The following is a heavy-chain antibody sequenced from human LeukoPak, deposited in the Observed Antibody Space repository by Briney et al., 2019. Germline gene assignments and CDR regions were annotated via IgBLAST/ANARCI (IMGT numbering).Heavy chain of an antibody. CDR3: ARVGHRGPRWFDP. CDR1: GGSISRGSYY. J-gene: IGHJ5*02. CDR2: IYYSGST. Sequence: SQTLSLTCIVSGGSISRGSYYWNWIRQPPGKGLGWVAYIYYSGSTNYNPSLKSRITISVDTSKNQFSLRLSAVTAADTAVYYCARVGHRGPRWFDPWGQGTLVTVSS. D-gene: IGHD1-14*01. V-gene: IGHV4-61*01.